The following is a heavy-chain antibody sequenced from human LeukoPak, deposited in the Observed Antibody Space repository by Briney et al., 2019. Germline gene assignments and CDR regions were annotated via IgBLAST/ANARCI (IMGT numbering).Heavy chain of an antibody. J-gene: IGHJ1*01. CDR2: INPGGGST. CDR1: GYTFTSYY. V-gene: IGHV1-46*01. CDR3: ASKDTSGWYEEA. D-gene: IGHD6-19*01. Sequence: GASVKVSCKASGYTFTSYYIHWVRQAPGQGLEWMGVINPGGGSTSYAQKLQGRVTMTRDTSTSTVYMELRSLSSEDTAVYYCASKDTSGWYEEAWGQGSLVTVSS.